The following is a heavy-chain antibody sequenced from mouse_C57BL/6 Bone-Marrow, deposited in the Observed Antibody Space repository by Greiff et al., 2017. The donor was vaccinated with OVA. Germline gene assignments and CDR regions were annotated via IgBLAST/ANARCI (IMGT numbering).Heavy chain of an antibody. D-gene: IGHD1-1*01. CDR1: GYSFTSYY. Sequence: VQLQQSGPELVKPGASVKISCKASGYSFTSYYIHWVKQRPGQGLEWIGWIYPGSGNTKYNEKFKGKATLTADTSSSTAYMQLSSLTSEDSAVYYCARLTLITTVVVFEDWGQGTTLTVSS. CDR3: ARLTLITTVVVFED. CDR2: IYPGSGNT. V-gene: IGHV1-66*01. J-gene: IGHJ2*01.